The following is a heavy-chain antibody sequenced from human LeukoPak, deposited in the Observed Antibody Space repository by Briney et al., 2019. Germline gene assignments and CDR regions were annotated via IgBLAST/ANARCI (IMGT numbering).Heavy chain of an antibody. V-gene: IGHV3-30*04. CDR1: GFTFSSYA. Sequence: PGRSLRLSCAASGFTFSSYAMHWVRQAPGKGLEWVAVISYDGSNKYCADSVKGRFTISRDNSKNTLYLQMNSLRAEDTAVYYCARDPVMTTVTTNYFDYWGQGTLVTVSS. CDR3: ARDPVMTTVTTNYFDY. D-gene: IGHD4-17*01. J-gene: IGHJ4*02. CDR2: ISYDGSNK.